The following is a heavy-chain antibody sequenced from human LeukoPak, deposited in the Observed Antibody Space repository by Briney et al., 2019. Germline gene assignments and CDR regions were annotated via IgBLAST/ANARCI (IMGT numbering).Heavy chain of an antibody. J-gene: IGHJ4*02. Sequence: ASVKVSCKASGYTSTSYGISWVRDAPGQGLEWMGWISAYNGNTNYAQKLQGRVTTTTDTSTSTAYMELRSLRSEDTAVYDCSCSSGGWSGYYFDYWGQGTLVTVSS. D-gene: IGHD6-19*01. CDR3: SCSSGGWSGYYFDY. CDR1: GYTSTSYG. CDR2: ISAYNGNT. V-gene: IGHV1-18*01.